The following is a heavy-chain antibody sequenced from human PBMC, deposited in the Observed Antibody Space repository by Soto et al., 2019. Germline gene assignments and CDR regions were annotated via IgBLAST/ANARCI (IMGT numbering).Heavy chain of an antibody. D-gene: IGHD2-2*01. V-gene: IGHV5-51*01. J-gene: IGHJ5*02. CDR1: VYGFTSYW. Sequence: GESLKISCKGSVYGFTSYWIGWVRQMPGKGLEWMGIIYPGDSDTRYSPSFQGQVTISADKSISTAYLQWSSLKASDTAMYYCARQTTPQYCSSTSCYDWSWFDPWGQGTLVTVSS. CDR3: ARQTTPQYCSSTSCYDWSWFDP. CDR2: IYPGDSDT.